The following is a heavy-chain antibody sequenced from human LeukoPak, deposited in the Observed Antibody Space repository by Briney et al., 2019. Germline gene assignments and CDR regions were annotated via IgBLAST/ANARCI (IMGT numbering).Heavy chain of an antibody. CDR3: ARNSGRRAPSDY. V-gene: IGHV4-34*01. D-gene: IGHD4-23*01. CDR1: GGSFSGYY. CDR2: INHSGST. J-gene: IGHJ4*02. Sequence: PSETLSLTCAVYGGSFSGYYWSWIRQPPGKGLEWIGEINHSGSTNYNPSLKSRVTISVDTSKNQFSLKLSSVTAADTAVYYCARNSGRRAPSDYWGQGTLVTVSS.